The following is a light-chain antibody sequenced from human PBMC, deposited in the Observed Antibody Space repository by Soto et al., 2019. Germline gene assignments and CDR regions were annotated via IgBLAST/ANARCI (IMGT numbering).Light chain of an antibody. V-gene: IGLV3-21*02. J-gene: IGLJ2*01. CDR3: QVRDSSSDHVV. CDR2: DDS. Sequence: SYVLTQPPSASVAPGQTASITCGGNNIGDKSVHWYQQKPGQAPVLVVHDDSDRPSGIPERFSGSNSGNTATLTISRVEGGDEADYYCQVRDSSSDHVVFGGGTQLTVL. CDR1: NIGDKS.